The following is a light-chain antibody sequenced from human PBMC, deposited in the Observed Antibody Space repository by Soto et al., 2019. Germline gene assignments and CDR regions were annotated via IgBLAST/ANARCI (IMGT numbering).Light chain of an antibody. CDR1: SGHSTYP. V-gene: IGLV4-69*01. J-gene: IGLJ2*01. CDR2: LNSDGSH. Sequence: QLVLTQSPSASASLGASVKLTCTLSSGHSTYPIAWHQQQPEKGPRFLMNLNSDGSHSKGDGVPDRFSGSRSGAERYLTISGLQSEDEADYYCQTWDTGIRVFGGGTKLTVL. CDR3: QTWDTGIRV.